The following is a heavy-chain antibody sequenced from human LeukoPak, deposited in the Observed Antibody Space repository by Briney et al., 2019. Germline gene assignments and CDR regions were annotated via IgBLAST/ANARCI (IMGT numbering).Heavy chain of an antibody. CDR2: IIPIFGTA. V-gene: IGHV1-69*01. J-gene: IGHJ4*02. CDR1: GGTFSSYA. D-gene: IGHD3-22*01. CDR3: ARASYYYDSSGYGDV. Sequence: ASVKVSCKAYGGTFSSYAISWVRQAPGQGLEWMGGIIPIFGTANYAQKFQGRVTITADESTSTAYMELSSLRSEDTAVYYCARASYYYDSSGYGDVWGQGTLVTVSS.